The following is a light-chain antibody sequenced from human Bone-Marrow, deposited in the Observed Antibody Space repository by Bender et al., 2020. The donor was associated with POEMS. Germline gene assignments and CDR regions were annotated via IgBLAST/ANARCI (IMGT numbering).Light chain of an antibody. CDR3: SSWDDSLNGWV. CDR1: SSTFGNNA. CDR2: SNN. Sequence: TPGQSVTISCSGTSSTFGNNAANWYQHVPGTAPTLLIYSNNQRPSGVPDRFSASTSGTSASLAISGLHSDDEADYYCSSWDDSLNGWVFGGGNKLTVL. V-gene: IGLV1-44*01. J-gene: IGLJ3*02.